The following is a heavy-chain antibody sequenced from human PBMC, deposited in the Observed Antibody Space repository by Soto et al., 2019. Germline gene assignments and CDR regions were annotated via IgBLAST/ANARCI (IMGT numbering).Heavy chain of an antibody. J-gene: IGHJ4*02. CDR3: ARDAQGHFDH. CDR2: ISSSGSTI. Sequence: GGSLRLSCAASGFTFSSYEMNWVRQAPGKGLEWVSYISSSGSTIYYADSVKGRFTISRDSAKNSLYLQMNSLRAEDTAVYYCARDAQGHFDHWGQGTLVTVSS. CDR1: GFTFSSYE. V-gene: IGHV3-48*03.